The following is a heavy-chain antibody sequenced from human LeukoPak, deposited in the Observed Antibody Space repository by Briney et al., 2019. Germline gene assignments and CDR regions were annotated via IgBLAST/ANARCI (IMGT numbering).Heavy chain of an antibody. CDR3: ARRPAPSFGGGTSDYYYYYGMDV. Sequence: PSETLSLTCTVSGGSISSYYWSWIRQPPGKGPEWIGYIYYSGSTNYNPSLKSRVTISLDTSKNQFSLKLISVTAADTAVYYSARRPAPSFGGGTSDYYYYYGMDVWGQGTTVTGSS. J-gene: IGHJ6*02. D-gene: IGHD3-3*01. V-gene: IGHV4-59*08. CDR2: IYYSGST. CDR1: GGSISSYY.